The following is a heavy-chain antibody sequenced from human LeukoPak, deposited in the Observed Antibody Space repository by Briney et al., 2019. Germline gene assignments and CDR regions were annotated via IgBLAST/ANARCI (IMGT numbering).Heavy chain of an antibody. CDR1: GGSFSGYY. J-gene: IGHJ4*02. V-gene: IGHV4-34*01. CDR2: INHSGST. D-gene: IGHD7-27*01. CDR3: ARGLTITGDDPRQLYYFDY. Sequence: SETLSLTCAVYGGSFSGYYWSWIRQPPGKGLEWIGEINHSGSTNYNPSLKSRVTISVDTSKNQFSLKLSSVTAADTAVYYYARGLTITGDDPRQLYYFDYWGQGTLVTVSS.